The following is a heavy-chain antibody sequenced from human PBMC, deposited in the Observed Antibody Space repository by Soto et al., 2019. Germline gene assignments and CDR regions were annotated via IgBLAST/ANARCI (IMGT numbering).Heavy chain of an antibody. CDR2: ISRDGRTT. CDR1: GFTVSSYG. D-gene: IGHD2-8*02. V-gene: IGHV3-30*03. Sequence: QVQLVESGGGVVQPGRSLRLSCAVSGFTVSSYGMHWVRQAPGKGLEWVAVISRDGRTTFYADSVKGRFTISRDNSRNTLFLEMNSLRGDDMAVYYCTGEVASGYWGQGTLFTVSS. CDR3: TGEVASGY. J-gene: IGHJ4*02.